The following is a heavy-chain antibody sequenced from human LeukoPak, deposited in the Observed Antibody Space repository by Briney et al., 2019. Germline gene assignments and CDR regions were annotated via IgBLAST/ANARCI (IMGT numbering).Heavy chain of an antibody. CDR1: GGSISSGDFP. V-gene: IGHV4-30-2*01. Sequence: PSQTLSLTCAVSGGSISSGDFPWSWIRQPPGKGLEWIGYIFHTGHTSYNPSLKSRVAISVDMSKNQLSLRLTSVTAADTAVYYCARGFYGAGSQFDYWGQGTLVTVSS. D-gene: IGHD3-10*01. CDR2: IFHTGHT. J-gene: IGHJ4*02. CDR3: ARGFYGAGSQFDY.